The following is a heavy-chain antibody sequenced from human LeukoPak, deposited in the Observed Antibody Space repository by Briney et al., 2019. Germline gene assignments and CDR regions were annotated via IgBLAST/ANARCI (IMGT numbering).Heavy chain of an antibody. J-gene: IGHJ4*02. CDR3: ARGDGRRITMIY. Sequence: ASVKVSCKASGYTFTGYYMHWVRQAPGQGLEWMGRINPNSGGTNYAQKFQGRVTMTRDTPICTAYMELSRLRSDDTAVYYCARGDGRRITMIYWGQGTLVTVSS. CDR1: GYTFTGYY. D-gene: IGHD3-22*01. CDR2: INPNSGGT. V-gene: IGHV1-2*06.